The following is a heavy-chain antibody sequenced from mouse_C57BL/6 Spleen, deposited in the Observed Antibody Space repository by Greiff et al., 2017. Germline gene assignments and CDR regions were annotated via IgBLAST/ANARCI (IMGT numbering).Heavy chain of an antibody. J-gene: IGHJ2*01. CDR2: INPSTGGT. CDR1: GYSFTGYY. D-gene: IGHD2-3*01. V-gene: IGHV1-42*01. CDR3: ARWGGYYY. Sequence: VQLQQSGPELVKPGASVKISCKASGYSFTGYYMNWVKQSPEKSLEWIGEINPSTGGTTYNQKFKAKATLTVDKSSSTAYMQLKSLTSEDSAVYYCARWGGYYYWGQGTTLTVSA.